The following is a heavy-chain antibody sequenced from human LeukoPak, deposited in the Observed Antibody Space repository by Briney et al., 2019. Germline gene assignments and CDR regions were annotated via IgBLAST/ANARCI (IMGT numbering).Heavy chain of an antibody. Sequence: ASVKVSCKASVYTFTSYDINWVRQATGQGLEWMGWMNPNSGNTGYAQKFQGRVTITRNTSISTAYMELSSLRSEDTAVCYCARGPTGYYYYYMDVWGKGTTVTVSS. CDR1: VYTFTSYD. V-gene: IGHV1-8*03. D-gene: IGHD4-17*01. CDR2: MNPNSGNT. J-gene: IGHJ6*03. CDR3: ARGPTGYYYYYMDV.